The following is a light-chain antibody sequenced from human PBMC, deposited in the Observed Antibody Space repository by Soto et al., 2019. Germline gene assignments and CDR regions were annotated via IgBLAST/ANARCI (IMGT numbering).Light chain of an antibody. CDR2: GAS. J-gene: IGKJ5*01. CDR3: QQRSNWPIT. CDR1: QSVSSH. V-gene: IGKV3-11*01. Sequence: EIVMTQSPDTLFVSLGEGSTLSCRASQSVSSHLAWYQHKPGQAPRLLIYGASTRASGIPARFSGSGSGTDFTLTISSLEPEDSAVYYCQQRSNWPITFGQGTRLEIK.